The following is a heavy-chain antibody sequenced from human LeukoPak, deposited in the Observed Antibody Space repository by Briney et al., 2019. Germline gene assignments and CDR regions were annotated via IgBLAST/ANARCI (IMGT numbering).Heavy chain of an antibody. D-gene: IGHD3-22*01. V-gene: IGHV4-30-4*01. CDR2: IYHSGTT. CDR1: GGSISSGDDY. CDR3: ARDGYYYDSSGYYEKMYYFDY. J-gene: IGHJ4*02. Sequence: SETLSLTCTVSGGSISSGDDYWSWIRQPPGKGLEWIGCIYHSGTTYYNPSLKSRASISVDTSKNQFSLKLSSVTAADTAVYYCARDGYYYDSSGYYEKMYYFDYWGQGTLVTVSS.